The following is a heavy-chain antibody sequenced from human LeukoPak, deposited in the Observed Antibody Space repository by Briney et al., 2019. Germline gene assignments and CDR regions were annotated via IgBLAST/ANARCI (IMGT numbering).Heavy chain of an antibody. J-gene: IGHJ4*02. D-gene: IGHD6-13*01. CDR3: ARGEGTPTAAGTIDS. CDR1: GGSISSYY. V-gene: IGHV4-4*07. Sequence: PSETLSLTCTVSGGSISSYYWSWIRQPAGKGLEWIGRIYTSGSTNYNPSLKSRVTMSVDTSKNQFSLKMTSVTAADTAVYYCARGEGTPTAAGTIDSWGQGTLVTVSS. CDR2: IYTSGST.